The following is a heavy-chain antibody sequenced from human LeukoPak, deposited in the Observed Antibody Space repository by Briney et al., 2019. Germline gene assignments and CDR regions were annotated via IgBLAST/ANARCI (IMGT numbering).Heavy chain of an antibody. D-gene: IGHD1-26*01. CDR1: GASVTSHF. J-gene: IGHJ3*01. CDR2: ISNRGST. Sequence: SETLCLTCGVSGASVTSHFWSWIRQTPGMGLEWIGYISNRGSTGYKPSLRSRVTISVDSPKNEVSLNVRSVSAADTAVYYCAKGVSGTYYAFDVWGQGRTV. V-gene: IGHV4-59*02. CDR3: AKGVSGTYYAFDV.